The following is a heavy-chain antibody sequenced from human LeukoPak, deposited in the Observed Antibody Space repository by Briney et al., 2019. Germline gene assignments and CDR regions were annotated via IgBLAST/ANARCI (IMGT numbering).Heavy chain of an antibody. J-gene: IGHJ4*01. V-gene: IGHV3-23*01. CDR1: GFAFSSYA. Sequence: TGGSLRLSCADSGFAFSSYALAWVRQAPGKGLEWVSAVTGRGVGTDYADSVKGRFTISRDNSKNSMYLQMNSLRAEDTAIYYCASDPNGDYVGALVLWGRGTLVTVSS. CDR2: VTGRGVGT. D-gene: IGHD4-17*01. CDR3: ASDPNGDYVGALVL.